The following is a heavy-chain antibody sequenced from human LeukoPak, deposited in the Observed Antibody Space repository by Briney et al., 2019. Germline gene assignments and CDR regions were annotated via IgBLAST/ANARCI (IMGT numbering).Heavy chain of an antibody. D-gene: IGHD4-17*01. V-gene: IGHV3-7*01. J-gene: IGHJ4*02. CDR3: ARDGDGRGEDFDY. CDR2: IKEDGSKK. CDR1: GFSFRNYW. Sequence: GGSLRLSCVASGFSFRNYWMSWVRQAPGKGLEWVANIKEDGSKKNHLDSVKGRFTISRDNAKNILYLQMNSLRVEDTALYYCARDGDGRGEDFDYWGQGILVTVSS.